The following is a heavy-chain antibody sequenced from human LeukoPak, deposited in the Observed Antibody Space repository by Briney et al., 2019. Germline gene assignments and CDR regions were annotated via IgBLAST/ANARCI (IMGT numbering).Heavy chain of an antibody. CDR1: GFTFSDYS. J-gene: IGHJ4*02. Sequence: GASLTLSCAASGFTFSDYSMNWVRQAPGKGLEWVASINQNGREKYYVDSVKGRFTISRDNAKDSLYLQMNSLRDEDTAVYYCARSLGDDWGQGTLVTVSS. D-gene: IGHD3-16*01. V-gene: IGHV3-7*01. CDR2: INQNGREK. CDR3: ARSLGDD.